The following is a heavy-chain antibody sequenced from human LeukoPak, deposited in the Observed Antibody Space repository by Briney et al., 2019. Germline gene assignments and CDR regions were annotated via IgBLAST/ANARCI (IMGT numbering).Heavy chain of an antibody. CDR1: AFAFSRNW. Sequence: GGSLRLSCAASAFAFSRNWMSWVRQAPGKGPEWVVSIKEDGSRENYVDSLKGRFTISRDNSKNSLFLQMNSLRAEDTAVYYCARGPHWGQGTLVTVSS. CDR3: ARGPH. J-gene: IGHJ4*02. CDR2: IKEDGSRE. V-gene: IGHV3-7*01.